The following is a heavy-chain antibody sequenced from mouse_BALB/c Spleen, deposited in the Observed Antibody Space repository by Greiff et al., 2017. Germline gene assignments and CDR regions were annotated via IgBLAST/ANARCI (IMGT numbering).Heavy chain of an antibody. D-gene: IGHD1-1*01. Sequence: EVQGVESGPELVKPGASVKMSCKASGYTFTSYVMHWVKQKPGQGLEWIGYINPYNDGTKYNEKFKGKATLTSDKSSSTAYMELSSLTSEDSAVYYCARDTTVVDYWGQGTTLTVSS. CDR3: ARDTTVVDY. CDR1: GYTFTSYV. J-gene: IGHJ2*01. V-gene: IGHV1-14*01. CDR2: INPYNDGT.